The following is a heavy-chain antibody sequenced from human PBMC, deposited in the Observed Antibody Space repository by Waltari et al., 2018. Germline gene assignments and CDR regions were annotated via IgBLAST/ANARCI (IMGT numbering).Heavy chain of an antibody. CDR2: IKEDGSSQ. CDR1: GFAFSSSW. Sequence: EVQVVESGGGLVQPGGSLRLSCAPSGFAFSSSWISWLRQAPGQGREWVANIKEDGSSQYYLDSVRGRFTISRDNTKNSLFLQMNSLRAEDTAVYFCARATNHAFDNWGQGTLVTVSS. J-gene: IGHJ4*02. V-gene: IGHV3-7*01. CDR3: ARATNHAFDN.